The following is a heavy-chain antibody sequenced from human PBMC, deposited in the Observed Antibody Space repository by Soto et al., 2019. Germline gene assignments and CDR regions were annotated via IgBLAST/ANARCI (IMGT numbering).Heavy chain of an antibody. Sequence: GSLRLLGEAGGFPLRRYALNGVGQGRGKGLEWVSSISSGGNDISYAESVEGRFFTSRDNVNNVLYLDINNLRPEDPALYYCARTAYWRQGTLVTVSS. J-gene: IGHJ4*02. V-gene: IGHV3-21*06. CDR1: GFPLRRYA. CDR2: ISSGGNDI. CDR3: ARTAY.